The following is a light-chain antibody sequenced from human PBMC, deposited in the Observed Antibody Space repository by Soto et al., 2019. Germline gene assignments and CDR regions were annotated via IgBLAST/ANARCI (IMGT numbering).Light chain of an antibody. CDR3: QTWGTGIV. Sequence: QPVLTQSPSASASLGASVKLTCTLSSGHSSYAIAWHQQQPEKGPRYLMKLNSDGSHSKGDGIPDRFSGSSSGAERYLTISSLQSEEEADYYCQTWGTGIVFGGGTKLTVL. CDR1: SGHSSYA. J-gene: IGLJ2*01. V-gene: IGLV4-69*01. CDR2: LNSDGSH.